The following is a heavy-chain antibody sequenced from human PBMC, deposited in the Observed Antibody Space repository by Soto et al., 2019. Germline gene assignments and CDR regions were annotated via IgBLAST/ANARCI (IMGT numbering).Heavy chain of an antibody. J-gene: IGHJ5*02. CDR1: GFTFSSYA. V-gene: IGHV3-23*01. Sequence: GGSLRLPCAASGFTFSSYAMSWVRQAPGKGLEWVSAISGSGGSTYYADSVKGRCTISRDNSKNTLYLQMNSLRAEDTAVYYCAKDLRRGRDDYGPPNWFDPWGQGTLVTVSS. CDR3: AKDLRRGRDDYGPPNWFDP. D-gene: IGHD4-17*01. CDR2: ISGSGGST.